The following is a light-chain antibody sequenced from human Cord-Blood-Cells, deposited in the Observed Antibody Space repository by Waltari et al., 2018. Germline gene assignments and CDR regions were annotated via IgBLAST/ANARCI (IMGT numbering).Light chain of an antibody. V-gene: IGKV3-11*01. CDR3: QQRSNWSMYT. CDR2: DAS. J-gene: IGKJ2*01. Sequence: EIVLTQSPATLSLSPGERATLSCRACQSVSSYLAWYQQKPGQAPRLLIYDASNRATGIPARFSGSGSGTDFTLTISSLEPEDFAVYYCQQRSNWSMYTFGQGTKLEIK. CDR1: QSVSSY.